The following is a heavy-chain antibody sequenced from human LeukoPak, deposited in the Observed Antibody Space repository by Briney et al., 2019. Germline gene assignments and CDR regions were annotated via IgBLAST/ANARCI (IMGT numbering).Heavy chain of an antibody. J-gene: IGHJ4*02. Sequence: SETLSLTCTASGGSISSSSYYWGWIRQPPGKGLEWIGSIYYSGSTYYNPSLKSRVTISVDTSKNQFSLKLSSVTAADTAVYYCARLLPAVIRGYCSGGSCYPAIDYWGQGTLVTVSS. V-gene: IGHV4-39*01. D-gene: IGHD2-15*01. CDR2: IYYSGST. CDR1: GGSISSSSYY. CDR3: ARLLPAVIRGYCSGGSCYPAIDY.